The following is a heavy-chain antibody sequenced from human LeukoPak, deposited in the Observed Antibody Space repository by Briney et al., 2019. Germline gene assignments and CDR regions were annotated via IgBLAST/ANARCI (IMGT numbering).Heavy chain of an antibody. V-gene: IGHV1-18*01. CDR1: GYTFTSYG. CDR2: ISAYNGNT. CDR3: VRVVASAVAANY. D-gene: IGHD6-19*01. Sequence: GASVKVSCKASGYTFTSYGIRWVRQAPGQGLEWMGWISAYNGNTNYAQKLQGRVTMTTDTSTSTAYMELRSLRSDDTAVYYCVRVVASAVAANYWGQGTLVTVSS. J-gene: IGHJ4*02.